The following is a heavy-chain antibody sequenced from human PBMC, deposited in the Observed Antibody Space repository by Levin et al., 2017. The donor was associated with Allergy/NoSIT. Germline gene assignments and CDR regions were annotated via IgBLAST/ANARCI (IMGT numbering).Heavy chain of an antibody. CDR3: ARVHSSGWAFDY. V-gene: IGHV4-39*01. Sequence: PSETLSLTCTVSGGSISSSSYYWGWIRQPPGKGLEWIGSIYYSGSTYYNPSLKSRVTISVDTSKNQFSLKLSSVTATDTAVYYCARVHSSGWAFDYWGQGTLVTVSS. CDR2: IYYSGST. CDR1: GGSISSSSYY. D-gene: IGHD6-19*01. J-gene: IGHJ4*02.